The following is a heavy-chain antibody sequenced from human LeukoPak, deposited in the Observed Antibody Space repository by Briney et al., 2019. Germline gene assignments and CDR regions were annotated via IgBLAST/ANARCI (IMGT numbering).Heavy chain of an antibody. CDR2: MNPNSGNT. CDR3: ARDSPALNRGTYDY. J-gene: IGHJ4*02. D-gene: IGHD1-26*01. Sequence: ASVKVSCKASGYTFTSYDINWVRQATGQGLEWMGWMNPNSGNTGYAQKFQGRVTMTRNTSISTAYMELSSLRAEDTAVYYCARDSPALNRGTYDYWGQGTLVTVSS. V-gene: IGHV1-8*01. CDR1: GYTFTSYD.